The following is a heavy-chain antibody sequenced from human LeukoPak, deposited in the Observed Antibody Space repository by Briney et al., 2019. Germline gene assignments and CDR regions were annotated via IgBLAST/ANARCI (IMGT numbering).Heavy chain of an antibody. D-gene: IGHD5-18*01. V-gene: IGHV3-23*01. CDR1: GFTFSSYA. CDR2: ITGSGGNT. Sequence: GGSLRLSCAASGFTFSSYAMNWVRQAPGKGLEWVSLITGSGGNTYSADSVKGRFTISRDTSKNTLYLQMDSLRADDTAVYSCAKAAGSTYGSEYFHYWGQGTLVTVSS. CDR3: AKAAGSTYGSEYFHY. J-gene: IGHJ4*02.